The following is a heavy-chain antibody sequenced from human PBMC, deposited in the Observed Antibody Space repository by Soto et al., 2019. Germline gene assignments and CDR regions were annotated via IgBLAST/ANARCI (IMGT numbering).Heavy chain of an antibody. V-gene: IGHV3-23*01. CDR1: GFTFSSYA. J-gene: IGHJ4*02. D-gene: IGHD3-10*01. Sequence: EVQLLESGGGLVQPGGSLRLSCAASGFTFSSYAISWVRQAPGKGLEWVSAISGSGGSTYYADSVKGRFTISRDNSKNPLYLQMNSLRAEDTAVYYCAKGWIGLLWFGESQNGDYWGQGTLVTVSS. CDR2: ISGSGGST. CDR3: AKGWIGLLWFGESQNGDY.